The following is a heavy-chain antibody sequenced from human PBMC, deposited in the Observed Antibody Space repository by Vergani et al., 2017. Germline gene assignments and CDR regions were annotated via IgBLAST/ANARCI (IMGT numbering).Heavy chain of an antibody. J-gene: IGHJ6*02. D-gene: IGHD3-10*01. CDR3: AREKGTYYYGSGSYYKGPYYYYGMDV. CDR2: IKQDGSEK. V-gene: IGHV3-7*01. Sequence: VQLVESGGGVVQPGRSLRLSCAASGFSFSSFGFHWVRQAPGKGLEWVANIKQDGSEKYYVDSVKGRFTISRDNAKNSLYLQMNSLRAEDTAVYYCAREKGTYYYGSGSYYKGPYYYYGMDVWGQGTTVTVSS. CDR1: GFSFSSFG.